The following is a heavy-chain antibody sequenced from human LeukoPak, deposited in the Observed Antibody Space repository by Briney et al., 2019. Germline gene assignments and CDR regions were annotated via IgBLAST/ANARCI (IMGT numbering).Heavy chain of an antibody. CDR2: IWYDGSNK. Sequence: GGSLRLSCAASGFTFSSYGMHWVRQAPGKGLEWVAVIWYDGSNKYYADSVKGRFTISRDNSKNTLYLQMNSLRAEDTAVYYCARDLWFGELSGLDYWGQGTLVTVSS. V-gene: IGHV3-33*01. D-gene: IGHD3-10*01. J-gene: IGHJ4*02. CDR1: GFTFSSYG. CDR3: ARDLWFGELSGLDY.